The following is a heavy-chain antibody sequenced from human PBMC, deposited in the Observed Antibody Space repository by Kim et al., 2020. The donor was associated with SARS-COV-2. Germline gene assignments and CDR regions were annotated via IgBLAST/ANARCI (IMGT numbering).Heavy chain of an antibody. Sequence: ASVKVSCKASGYTFTSYAMNWVRQAPGQGLEWMGWINTNTGNPTYAQGFTGRFVFSLDTSVSTAYLQISSLKAEDTAVYYCARAPPDYDFWSGYSNQLNYYYYYGMDVWGQGTTVTVSS. CDR3: ARAPPDYDFWSGYSNQLNYYYYYGMDV. V-gene: IGHV7-4-1*02. CDR2: INTNTGNP. J-gene: IGHJ6*02. D-gene: IGHD3-3*01. CDR1: GYTFTSYA.